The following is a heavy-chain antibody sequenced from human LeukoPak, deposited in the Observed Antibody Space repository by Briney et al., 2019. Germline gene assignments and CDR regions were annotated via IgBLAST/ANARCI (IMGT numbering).Heavy chain of an antibody. D-gene: IGHD5-18*01. CDR2: IYTSGIT. CDR1: GGSISSYY. Sequence: PSETLSLTCTVSGGSISSYYWSWIRQPAGKGLEWIGRIYTSGITNYNPSLKSRVTISVDTSKNQFSLKLSSVTAADTAVYYCARGPRYSYGYLLDYWGQGTLVTVSS. J-gene: IGHJ4*02. CDR3: ARGPRYSYGYLLDY. V-gene: IGHV4-4*07.